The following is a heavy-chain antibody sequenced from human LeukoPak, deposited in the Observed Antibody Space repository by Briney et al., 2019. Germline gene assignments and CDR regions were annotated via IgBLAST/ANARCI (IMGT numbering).Heavy chain of an antibody. CDR1: GFTFSSYA. Sequence: GASLRLSCAASGFTFSSYAMSWVRQAPGKGLEWVSAISGSGGSTYYADSVKGRFTISRDNSKNTLYLQINSLRAEDTAVYYCAKDHRASIVGATPYFDYWGQGTLVTVSS. V-gene: IGHV3-23*01. J-gene: IGHJ4*02. CDR3: AKDHRASIVGATPYFDY. CDR2: ISGSGGST. D-gene: IGHD1-26*01.